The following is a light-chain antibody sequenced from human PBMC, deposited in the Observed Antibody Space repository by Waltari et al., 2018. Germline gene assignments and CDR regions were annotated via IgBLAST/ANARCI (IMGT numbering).Light chain of an antibody. V-gene: IGKV3-15*01. J-gene: IGKJ3*01. CDR2: GTI. CDR1: QSVGGD. CDR3: QQYYNTPPA. Sequence: EVVMTQSPATLSVSPGESATLSCGASQSVGGDLAWYQQKPGQAPRLLIYGTITRPTGVSARFSGSGSGTEFTLTISSLQAEDVAVYYCQQYYNTPPAFGPGTKVDIK.